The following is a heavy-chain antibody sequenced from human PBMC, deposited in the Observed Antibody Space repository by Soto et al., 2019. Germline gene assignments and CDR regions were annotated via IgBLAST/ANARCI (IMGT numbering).Heavy chain of an antibody. Sequence: ASVKVSCKASGYMFTRYAMHWVRQAPGQRLEWMGWINAGNGNTKYSQKFQGRVTITTDTSASTAYMELSSLRSEDTAVYYCARDGAVAGDSNFWYWGQGSLVRVSS. CDR3: ARDGAVAGDSNFWY. D-gene: IGHD6-19*01. J-gene: IGHJ4*02. V-gene: IGHV1-3*01. CDR2: INAGNGNT. CDR1: GYMFTRYA.